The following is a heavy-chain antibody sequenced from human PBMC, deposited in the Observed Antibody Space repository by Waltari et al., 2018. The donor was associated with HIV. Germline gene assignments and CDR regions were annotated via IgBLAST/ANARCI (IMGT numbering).Heavy chain of an antibody. CDR1: GYAFATYD. V-gene: IGHV1-8*01. J-gene: IGHJ6*02. CDR2: MSPNSGNT. CDR3: ARGGSASMEV. Sequence: QVQLVQSGAEVKKPGASVKVSCKASGYAFATYDVNWVRQATGQGPEWMGWMSPNSGNTVYAQEFQGRVTMTRDTSISTVYMELSSLTSEDTAVYYCARGGSASMEVWGQGTTVTVSS.